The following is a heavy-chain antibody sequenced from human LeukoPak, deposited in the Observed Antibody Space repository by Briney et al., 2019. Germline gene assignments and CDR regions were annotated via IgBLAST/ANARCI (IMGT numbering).Heavy chain of an antibody. Sequence: GASVKVSCKASGGTFSSYTISWVRQAPGQGLEWMGRIIPILGIANYAQKFQGRVTVTADKSTSTAYMELSSLRSEDTAVYYCAGGLEMATIRFPPGDFNYWGQGTLVTVSS. CDR2: IIPILGIA. J-gene: IGHJ4*02. CDR1: GGTFSSYT. CDR3: AGGLEMATIRFPPGDFNY. V-gene: IGHV1-69*02. D-gene: IGHD5-24*01.